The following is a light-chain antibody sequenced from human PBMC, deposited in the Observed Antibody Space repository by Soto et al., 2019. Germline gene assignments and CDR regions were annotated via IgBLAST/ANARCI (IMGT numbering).Light chain of an antibody. CDR1: QNINSY. CDR2: AAS. CDR3: LHTYSPPYT. J-gene: IGKJ2*01. Sequence: DILMTQSPSSLSTSVGNRVTITCRTSQNINSYLNWYQQMPGKVPKLLISAASSLQPGVPSRFSGSGSGTDFTLTISSLQPEDFATYYCLHTYSPPYTFGQGTKLEIK. V-gene: IGKV1-39*01.